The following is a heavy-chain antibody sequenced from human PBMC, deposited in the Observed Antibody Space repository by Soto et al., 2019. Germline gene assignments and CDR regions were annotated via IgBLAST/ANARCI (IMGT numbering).Heavy chain of an antibody. Sequence: EVQLVESGGGLVQPGGSLRLSCAASGFTFSDHYMDWVRQAPGKGLEWVGRSRNKANSYSTQYAASVKGRFTISRDEPKNSLYLQMNSLKAEDTAVYYCARFSGSYTRGLDYWGQGTLVTVSS. CDR1: GFTFSDHY. D-gene: IGHD1-26*01. J-gene: IGHJ4*02. CDR3: ARFSGSYTRGLDY. V-gene: IGHV3-72*01. CDR2: SRNKANSYST.